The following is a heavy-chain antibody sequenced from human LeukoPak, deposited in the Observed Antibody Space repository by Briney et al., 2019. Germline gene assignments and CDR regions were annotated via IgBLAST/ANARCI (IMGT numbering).Heavy chain of an antibody. D-gene: IGHD2-2*02. CDR3: ARLGGNGYCSSTSCYTNWFDP. CDR2: IYTRGST. CDR1: GGSLNNYF. V-gene: IGHV4-4*07. J-gene: IGHJ5*02. Sequence: SETLSLTCTDSGGSLNNYFWSSLLPPAGRGLEWIGRIYTRGSTNYNPSLQSRVTMSVDTSKNQFSLKLSSVTAADTAVYYCARLGGNGYCSSTSCYTNWFDPWGQGTLVTVSS.